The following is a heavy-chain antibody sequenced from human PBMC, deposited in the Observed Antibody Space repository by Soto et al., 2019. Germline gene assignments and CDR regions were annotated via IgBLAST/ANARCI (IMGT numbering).Heavy chain of an antibody. J-gene: IGHJ6*02. V-gene: IGHV3-30*18. CDR1: GFTFSSYG. CDR2: ISYDGSNK. D-gene: IGHD3-10*01. Sequence: QVQLVESGGGVVQPGRSLRLSCAASGFTFSSYGMHWVRQAPGKGLEWVAVISYDGSNKYYADSVKARFPICRDNSKNTVYLQMNSLRAEDTAVYYCAKDRGSGDYYYYYGMDVWGQGTTVTVSS. CDR3: AKDRGSGDYYYYYGMDV.